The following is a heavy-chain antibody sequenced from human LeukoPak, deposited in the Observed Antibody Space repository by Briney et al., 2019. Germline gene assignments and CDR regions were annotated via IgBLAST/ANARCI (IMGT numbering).Heavy chain of an antibody. Sequence: PGGSLRLSCAASGFTFSSYWMSWVRQDPGKGLEWVANIKQDGSEKYYVDSVKGRFTISRDNAKNSLYLQMNSLRAEDTAVYYCARSGKYSSSWDFDYWGQGTLVTVSS. CDR3: ARSGKYSSSWDFDY. CDR1: GFTFSSYW. V-gene: IGHV3-7*01. J-gene: IGHJ4*02. D-gene: IGHD6-13*01. CDR2: IKQDGSEK.